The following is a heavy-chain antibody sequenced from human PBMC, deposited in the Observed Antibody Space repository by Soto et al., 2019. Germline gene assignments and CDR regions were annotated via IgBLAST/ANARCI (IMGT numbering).Heavy chain of an antibody. J-gene: IGHJ4*02. CDR1: GGSISTYY. CDR2: IYYSGST. CDR3: ARGGGYSNPYNFDY. V-gene: IGHV4-59*01. D-gene: IGHD5-18*01. Sequence: PSETLSLTXTVSGGSISTYYWTWIRQPPGKGLEWIGYIYYSGSTNYNPSLKSRVTISEDTSKKQFSLKLNSVTAADTAVYYCARGGGYSNPYNFDYWGQGTLVTVSS.